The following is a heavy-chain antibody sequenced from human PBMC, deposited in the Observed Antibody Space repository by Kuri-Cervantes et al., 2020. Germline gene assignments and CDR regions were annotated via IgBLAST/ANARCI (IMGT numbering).Heavy chain of an antibody. D-gene: IGHD6-13*01. J-gene: IGHJ6*02. CDR3: ARGDSSSWFDYYYYGMDV. Sequence: LSLTCSASGFTFSSYSMNWVRQAPGKGLEWVAVISYDGSNKYYADSVKGRFTISRDNSKNTLYLQMNSLRAEDTAVYYCARGDSSSWFDYYYYGMDVWGQGTTVTVSS. V-gene: IGHV3-30*03. CDR2: ISYDGSNK. CDR1: GFTFSSYS.